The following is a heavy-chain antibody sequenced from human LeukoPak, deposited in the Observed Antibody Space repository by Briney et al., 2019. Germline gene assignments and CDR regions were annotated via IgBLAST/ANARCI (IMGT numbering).Heavy chain of an antibody. CDR3: SKTLVSPVYSNSLYYFDY. V-gene: IGHV3-23*01. D-gene: IGHD6-13*01. J-gene: IGHJ4*02. CDR1: GFTFSNYA. Sequence: PGGSLRLSCAASGFTFSNYAMSWVRQAPGKGLEWVSGISASGGSTYYADSVKGRFTISRDNSRNTLYLQMNSLRAEDTPVYYFSKTLVSPVYSNSLYYFDYWGQGTLVTVSS. CDR2: ISASGGST.